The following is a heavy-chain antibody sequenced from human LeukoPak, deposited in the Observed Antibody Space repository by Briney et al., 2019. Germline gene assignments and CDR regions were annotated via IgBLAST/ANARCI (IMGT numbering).Heavy chain of an antibody. CDR1: GFTFSSYW. CDR3: ARSLYPSGSFFDY. J-gene: IGHJ4*02. V-gene: IGHV3-7*03. Sequence: GGSLRLSCAASGFTFSSYWMSWVRQAPGKGLEWVANIKQDGSEKYCVDSVKGRFTISRDNAKNSLYLQMNSLRAEDTAVYYCARSLYPSGSFFDYWGQGTLVTVSS. CDR2: IKQDGSEK. D-gene: IGHD6-13*01.